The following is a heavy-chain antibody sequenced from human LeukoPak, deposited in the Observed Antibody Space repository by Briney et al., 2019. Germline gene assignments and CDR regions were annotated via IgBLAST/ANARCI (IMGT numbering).Heavy chain of an antibody. V-gene: IGHV4-59*01. CDR2: IYYSGST. CDR3: ARDVGAGYSRPFDY. Sequence: SETLSLTCTVSGGSISSYYWSWIRQPPGKGLEWIGYIYYSGSTNYNPSLKSRVTISVDTSENQFSLKLSSVTAADTAVYYCARDVGAGYSRPFDYWGQGTLVTASS. D-gene: IGHD3-9*01. CDR1: GGSISSYY. J-gene: IGHJ4*02.